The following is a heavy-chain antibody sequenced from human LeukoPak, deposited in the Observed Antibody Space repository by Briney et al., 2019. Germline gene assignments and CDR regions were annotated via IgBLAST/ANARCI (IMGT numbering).Heavy chain of an antibody. CDR1: GFTFSSYA. D-gene: IGHD6-19*01. J-gene: IGHJ4*02. Sequence: GGSLRLSCAASGFTFSSYAMHWVRQAPGKGLEWVAVISYDGSSKYYADSVKGRFTISRDNSKNTLYLQMNSLRAEDTAVYYCARDAKIAVGYYFDYWGQGTLVTVSS. CDR3: ARDAKIAVGYYFDY. V-gene: IGHV3-30-3*01. CDR2: ISYDGSSK.